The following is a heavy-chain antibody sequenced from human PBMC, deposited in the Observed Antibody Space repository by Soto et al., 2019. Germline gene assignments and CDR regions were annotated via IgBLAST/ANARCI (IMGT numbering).Heavy chain of an antibody. CDR2: IYPDDSQT. J-gene: IGHJ5*02. Sequence: GESLKISCKGSGYNFHHYWIGWVRQMPGKGLEWMGIIYPDDSQTKYSPSLQGRVTMSADKSINSAYLQWSSLEASDSAMYYCARFGGAALSDNWFDRWGQGTLVTVSS. CDR1: GYNFHHYW. V-gene: IGHV5-51*01. CDR3: ARFGGAALSDNWFDR. D-gene: IGHD3-16*01.